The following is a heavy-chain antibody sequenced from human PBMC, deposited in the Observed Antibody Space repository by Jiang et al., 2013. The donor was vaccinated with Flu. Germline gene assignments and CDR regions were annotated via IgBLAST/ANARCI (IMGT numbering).Heavy chain of an antibody. V-gene: IGHV3-21*01. CDR1: GFSFSSYT. CDR2: ISSSSTYT. D-gene: IGHD3-3*01. CDR3: ARGLSSDFWSGYTLNDAFDI. Sequence: QLLESGGGLAKPGGSLRLSCEASGFSFSSYTMNWVRQAPGKGLQWVSTISSSSTYTYFADSLKGRFTISRDNANNSLFLQMNSLRAEDTAVYYCARGLSSDFWSGYTLNDAFDIWGQGTTVTVSS. J-gene: IGHJ3*02.